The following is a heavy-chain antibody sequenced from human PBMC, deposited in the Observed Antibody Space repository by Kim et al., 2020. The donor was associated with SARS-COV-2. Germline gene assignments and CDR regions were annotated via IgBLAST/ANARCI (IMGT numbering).Heavy chain of an antibody. D-gene: IGHD6-13*01. J-gene: IGHJ5*02. CDR3: ARDRAAGEGPGFDP. Sequence: ADHVKCRFNISRDNSQNTLSLQMNSLRAEYTAVYYCARDRAAGEGPGFDPWGQGTLVTVSS. V-gene: IGHV3-30*07.